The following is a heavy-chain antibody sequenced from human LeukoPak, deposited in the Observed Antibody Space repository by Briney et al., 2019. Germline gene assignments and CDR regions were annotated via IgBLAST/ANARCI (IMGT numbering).Heavy chain of an antibody. CDR3: ARSHQRVGIEDY. V-gene: IGHV3-48*04. CDR1: GFTFSSFG. CDR2: ISSSSSTI. Sequence: GGSLRLSCAASGFTFSSFGMSWVRQAPGKGLEWLSYISSSSSTIYYADSVRRRFTISRDNAKNSLYLQINSLRADDTAVYYCARSHQRVGIEDYWGQGTLVTVSS. J-gene: IGHJ4*02. D-gene: IGHD1-26*01.